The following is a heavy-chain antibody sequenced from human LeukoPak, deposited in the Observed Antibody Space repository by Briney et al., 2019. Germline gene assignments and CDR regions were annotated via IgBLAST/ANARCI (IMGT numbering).Heavy chain of an antibody. D-gene: IGHD6-13*01. Sequence: PSETLSLTCTVSGGSISSGGYYWSWIRQHPGKGLEWIGYIYYSGSTYYNPSLKSRVTISVDTSKNQFSLKLSPVTAADTAVYYCARAHKRRIATAGTVDPWGQRTLVTVSS. CDR1: GGSISSGGYY. CDR2: IYYSGST. CDR3: ARAHKRRIATAGTVDP. V-gene: IGHV4-31*03. J-gene: IGHJ5*02.